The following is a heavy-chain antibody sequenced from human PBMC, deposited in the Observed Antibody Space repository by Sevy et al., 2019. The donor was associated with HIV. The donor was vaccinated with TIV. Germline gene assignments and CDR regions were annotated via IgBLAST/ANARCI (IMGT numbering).Heavy chain of an antibody. CDR3: ARMGDYADTRGYYPLKY. Sequence: ASVKVSCKASGYSFTGYYVHWLRQAPGQGLEWMGWINPGTGGTYIARRFQDRVTLTTGKSITTAFMELNGLTFEDKAVYYCARMGDYADTRGYYPLKYWGQGTLVTVSS. J-gene: IGHJ4*02. CDR1: GYSFTGYY. CDR2: INPGTGGT. V-gene: IGHV1-2*02. D-gene: IGHD3-22*01.